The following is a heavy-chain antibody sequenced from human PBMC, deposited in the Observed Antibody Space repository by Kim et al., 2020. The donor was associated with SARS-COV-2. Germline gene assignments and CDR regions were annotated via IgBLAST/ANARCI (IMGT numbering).Heavy chain of an antibody. J-gene: IGHJ4*02. CDR3: ERGDNYNTFDY. Sequence: TNYADSGKGRFTISRDNAKNTLYLQMNSLRAEDTAVYYCERGDNYNTFDYWGQGTLVTVSS. D-gene: IGHD4-4*01. V-gene: IGHV3-74*01. CDR2: T.